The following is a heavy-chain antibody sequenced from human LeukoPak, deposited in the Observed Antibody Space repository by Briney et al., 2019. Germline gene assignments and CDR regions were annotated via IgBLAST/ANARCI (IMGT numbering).Heavy chain of an antibody. J-gene: IGHJ3*02. Sequence: GGSLRLSCAASGFSFSGYEMNWVRQAPGKGLEWISNIRRSGGATDYADSVKGRFIISRDNAKRSLFLQMSSLRVDDTAIYYCANGGAMFTSYYDSGAFEMWGQVTLVTVSS. CDR3: ANGGAMFTSYYDSGAFEM. D-gene: IGHD3-16*01. V-gene: IGHV3-48*03. CDR2: IRRSGGAT. CDR1: GFSFSGYE.